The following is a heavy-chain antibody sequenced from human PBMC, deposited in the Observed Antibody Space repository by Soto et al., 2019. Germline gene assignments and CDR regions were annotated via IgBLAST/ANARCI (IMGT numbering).Heavy chain of an antibody. J-gene: IGHJ5*02. CDR2: IDHSGYT. CDR3: ARVRDWFDP. D-gene: IGHD3-3*01. Sequence: SETLSLTCAVYGGSFSGYYWNWIRQPPGKGLEWIGEIDHSGYTNYNPSLKSRVTISVDTSKNQFSLRLTSVTAADTAVYYCARVRDWFDPWGQGTLVTVFS. V-gene: IGHV4-34*01. CDR1: GGSFSGYY.